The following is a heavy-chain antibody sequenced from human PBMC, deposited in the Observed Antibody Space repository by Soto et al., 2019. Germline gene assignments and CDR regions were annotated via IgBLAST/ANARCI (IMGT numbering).Heavy chain of an antibody. CDR2: IYFTGNT. V-gene: IGHV4-61*01. J-gene: IGHJ5*02. D-gene: IGHD3-16*01. Sequence: GALSGTCADPGGSGSIRKKFWSWMRQAPGKGLEWIGHIYFTGNTNYNPSLKSRVTVSVDTSKHQFSLNLSSATAADTAVYYCARLGLLARGGPFRPWGQGT. CDR3: ARLGLLARGGPFRP. CDR1: GGSGSIRKKF.